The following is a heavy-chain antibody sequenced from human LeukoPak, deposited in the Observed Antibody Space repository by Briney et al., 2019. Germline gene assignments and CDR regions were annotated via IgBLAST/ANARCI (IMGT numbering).Heavy chain of an antibody. V-gene: IGHV4-61*01. CDR2: IYYSGST. CDR3: ARDLDFWSGTRFDY. CDR1: GGSVSSGSYY. Sequence: SETLSLTCTVSGGSVSSGSYYWNWIRQPPGKGLEWIGYIYYSGSTNYNPSLKSRLTISVDTSKNQFSLKLSSVTAADTAVYYCARDLDFWSGTRFDYWGQGTLVTVSS. D-gene: IGHD3-3*01. J-gene: IGHJ4*02.